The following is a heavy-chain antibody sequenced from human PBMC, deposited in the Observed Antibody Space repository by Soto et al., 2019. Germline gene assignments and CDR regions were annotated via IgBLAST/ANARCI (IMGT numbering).Heavy chain of an antibody. V-gene: IGHV3-15*07. D-gene: IGHD3-9*01. J-gene: IGHJ4*02. CDR3: TTDNDILTANYGVDY. CDR1: GFTFTNAW. Sequence: PGGSLRLSCAASGFTFTNAWMNWVRQTPRKQLEWVGHIKTKSDGETTDYAAPVKGRFTISRDDSKSTLYLQMNSLKIEDTAVYYCTTDNDILTANYGVDYWGQGTVVTVSS. CDR2: IKTKSDGETT.